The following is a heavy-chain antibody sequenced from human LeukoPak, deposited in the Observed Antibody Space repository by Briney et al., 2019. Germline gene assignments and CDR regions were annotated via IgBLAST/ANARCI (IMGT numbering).Heavy chain of an antibody. CDR1: GGSISSGNW. D-gene: IGHD3-3*01. Sequence: SGTLSLTCAVSGGSISSGNWWSWVRQPPGKGLEWIGEIYHNGGTNYNPYLKSRVTISVDKSKNQFSLKLTSVTAADTAVYYCARNPVGIITTHPNWFDPWGQGTLVTVSS. CDR3: ARNPVGIITTHPNWFDP. J-gene: IGHJ5*02. CDR2: IYHNGGT. V-gene: IGHV4-4*02.